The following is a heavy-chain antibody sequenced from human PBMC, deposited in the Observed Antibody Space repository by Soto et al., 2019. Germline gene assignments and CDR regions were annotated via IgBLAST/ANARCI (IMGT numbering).Heavy chain of an antibody. V-gene: IGHV3-48*03. CDR1: GFTFSSYE. CDR2: ISSSGSTI. Sequence: GGSLRLSCAASGFTFSSYEMNWVRQAPGKGLEWVSYISSSGSTIYYADSVKGRFTISRDNAKNSLYLQMNSLRAEDTAVYYCASAVGTNWFDPWGQGTLVTVSS. D-gene: IGHD1-26*01. CDR3: ASAVGTNWFDP. J-gene: IGHJ5*02.